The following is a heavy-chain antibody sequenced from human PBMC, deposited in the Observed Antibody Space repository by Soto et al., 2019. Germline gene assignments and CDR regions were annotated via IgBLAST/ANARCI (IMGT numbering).Heavy chain of an antibody. CDR1: GFTFSRYG. CDR3: AKPYPGYYYGMDV. CDR2: ISYDGNNK. V-gene: IGHV3-30*18. Sequence: VQLVESGGGVVQPGRSPRLSCAASGFTFSRYGMHWVRQAPGKGLEWVAVISYDGNNKNYADSVKGRFTISRDNSKNTLDLQMNSLRAEDTAVYYCAKPYPGYYYGMDVWGQGTTVTVSS. J-gene: IGHJ6*02.